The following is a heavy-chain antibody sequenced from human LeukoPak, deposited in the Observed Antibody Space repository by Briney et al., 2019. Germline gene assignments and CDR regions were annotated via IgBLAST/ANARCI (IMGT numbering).Heavy chain of an antibody. J-gene: IGHJ6*02. CDR1: GFTFSSYE. V-gene: IGHV3-48*03. D-gene: IGHD2-21*02. CDR2: ISSSGSTI. CDR3: ARAPYCGGDCYYYYGMDV. Sequence: GGSLRLSCAASGFTFSSYEMNWVRQAPGQGLEWVSYISSSGSTIYYADSMKGRFTISRDNAKNSLYLQMNSLRAEDTAVYYCARAPYCGGDCYYYYGMDVWGQGTTVTVSS.